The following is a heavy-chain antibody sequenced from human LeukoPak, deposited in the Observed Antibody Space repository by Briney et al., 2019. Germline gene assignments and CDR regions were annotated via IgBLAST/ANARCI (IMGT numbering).Heavy chain of an antibody. CDR3: ASFSRDRQWLEAY. D-gene: IGHD6-19*01. CDR1: GGSISSYY. J-gene: IGHJ4*02. V-gene: IGHV4-59*01. Sequence: SETLSLTCTVSGGSISSYYWSWIRQPPGKGLEWIGYIYYSGSTNYNPSLKSRVTISVDTSKNQFSLKLSSVTAADTAVYYCASFSRDRQWLEAYWGQGTLVTVSS. CDR2: IYYSGST.